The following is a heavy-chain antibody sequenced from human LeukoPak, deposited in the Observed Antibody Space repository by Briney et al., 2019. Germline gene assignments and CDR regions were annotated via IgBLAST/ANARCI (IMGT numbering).Heavy chain of an antibody. V-gene: IGHV4-59*08. Sequence: SETLSLTCTVSGGSISSYYWSWIRQPPGKGLEWIGYIYYSGSTNYNPSLKSRVTISVDTSKNQFSLKLSPVTAADTAVYYCARPLVTKRMDAFDIWGQGTMVTVSS. J-gene: IGHJ3*02. D-gene: IGHD2-21*02. CDR3: ARPLVTKRMDAFDI. CDR1: GGSISSYY. CDR2: IYYSGST.